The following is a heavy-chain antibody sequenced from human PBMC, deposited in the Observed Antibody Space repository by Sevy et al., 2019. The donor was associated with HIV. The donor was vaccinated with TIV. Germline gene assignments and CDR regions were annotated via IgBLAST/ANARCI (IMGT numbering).Heavy chain of an antibody. Sequence: GGSLRLSCAASGLTVSSNYMSWVRQAPGKGLEWVSTLYSAGSTFYAESVKGRFTISRDNSKNTLYLQMNSLRAEDTAVYYSARDPPKGSRGAWFDTWGQGTLVTVSS. J-gene: IGHJ5*02. D-gene: IGHD3-10*01. CDR3: ARDPPKGSRGAWFDT. V-gene: IGHV3-53*01. CDR1: GLTVSSNY. CDR2: LYSAGST.